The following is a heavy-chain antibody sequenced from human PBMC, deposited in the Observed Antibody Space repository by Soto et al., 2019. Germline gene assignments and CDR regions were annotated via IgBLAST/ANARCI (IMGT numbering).Heavy chain of an antibody. CDR2: IIPILGVA. Sequence: QVQLVQSGGDVKKPGSAVKVSCKVSGGTFSSETINWVRQAPGQRLEWMGRIIPILGVADYAQKFQGRVTINADKSTTTAYMEVRSLRSEDTAVYYCARDLDTAMITVFDYWGQGSLVTVSA. V-gene: IGHV1-69*08. CDR1: GGTFSSET. CDR3: ARDLDTAMITVFDY. J-gene: IGHJ4*02. D-gene: IGHD5-18*01.